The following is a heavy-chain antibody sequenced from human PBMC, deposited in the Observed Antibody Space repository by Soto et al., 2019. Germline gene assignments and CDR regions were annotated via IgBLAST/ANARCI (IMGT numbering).Heavy chain of an antibody. V-gene: IGHV3-30*18. J-gene: IGHJ4*02. D-gene: IGHD3-10*01. Sequence: QVQLVESGGGVVQPGRSLRLSCAASGFTFSTYGMHWVRQAPGKGLEWVAFISFDGDDKYYASSVKGRFTISRDNSKNTLFLQMNSLRAEDTPVYYCAKGTSGNWGQGTLVTVSS. CDR2: ISFDGDDK. CDR1: GFTFSTYG. CDR3: AKGTSGN.